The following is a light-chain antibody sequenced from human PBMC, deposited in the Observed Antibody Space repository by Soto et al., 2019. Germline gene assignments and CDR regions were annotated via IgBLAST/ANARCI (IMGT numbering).Light chain of an antibody. CDR3: CSYTTTSTLV. Sequence: QSVLTQPASVSGSPGQSITISCTGTSSDIGAYDYVSWYQQHPGKAPKLMIYEVFRRPSGISDRFSGSKSGNTASLTISGLQAEDEADYYCCSYTTTSTLVFGGGTKVTVL. CDR2: EVF. J-gene: IGLJ2*01. V-gene: IGLV2-14*03. CDR1: SSDIGAYDY.